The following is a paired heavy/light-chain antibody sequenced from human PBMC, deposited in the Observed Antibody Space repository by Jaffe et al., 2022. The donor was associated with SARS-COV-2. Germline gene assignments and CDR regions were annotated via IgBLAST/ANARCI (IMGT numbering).Light chain of an antibody. CDR1: QSVLYSSNNKNY. Sequence: DILMTQSPDSLAVSLGERATINCKSSQSVLYSSNNKNYLAWYQQKPGQPPKLLIYWASTRESGVPDRFSGSGSGTDFTLTISSLQAEDVAVYYCHQYYSTPYTFGQGAKLEIK. J-gene: IGKJ2*01. CDR3: HQYYSTPYT. V-gene: IGKV4-1*01. CDR2: WAS.
Heavy chain of an antibody. CDR3: ASYYYASGSDKFQH. Sequence: EVQLVESGGGLVQPGGSLRLSCAASGFTFSNYWMHWVRQAPGKGLVWVSRVNSDGSSTDYADSVRGRFTISRDNAKDTLYLQMNSLRTEDTAVYYCASYYYASGSDKFQHWGQGTLVTVSS. CDR2: VNSDGSST. D-gene: IGHD3-10*01. V-gene: IGHV3-74*01. J-gene: IGHJ1*01. CDR1: GFTFSNYW.